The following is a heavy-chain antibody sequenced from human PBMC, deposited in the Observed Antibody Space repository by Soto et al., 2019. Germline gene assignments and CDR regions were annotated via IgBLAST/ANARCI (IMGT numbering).Heavy chain of an antibody. D-gene: IGHD3-16*01. CDR3: ARDLSRVDDYIWGSYRLKGFDP. CDR1: GGSISSYY. Sequence: SSETLSLTCTVSGGSISSYYWSWIRQPPGKGLEWIGYIYYSGSTNYNPSLKSRVTISVDTSKNQFSLKLSSVTAADTAVYYCARDLSRVDDYIWGSYRLKGFDPWGQGTLVTVSS. J-gene: IGHJ5*02. V-gene: IGHV4-59*01. CDR2: IYYSGST.